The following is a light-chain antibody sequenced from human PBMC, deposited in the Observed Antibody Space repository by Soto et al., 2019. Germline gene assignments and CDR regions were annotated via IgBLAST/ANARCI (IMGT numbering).Light chain of an antibody. CDR1: QSISSW. CDR3: QQYNSYSWT. J-gene: IGKJ1*01. V-gene: IGKV1-5*03. CDR2: KAS. Sequence: DIQMTQSPSTLSASVGVRVTITCRVSQSISSWLAWYQQKPGKAPKLLIYKASSLESGVPSRFSGSGSGTEFTLTISSLQPDDFATYYCQQYNSYSWTFGQGTKVEIK.